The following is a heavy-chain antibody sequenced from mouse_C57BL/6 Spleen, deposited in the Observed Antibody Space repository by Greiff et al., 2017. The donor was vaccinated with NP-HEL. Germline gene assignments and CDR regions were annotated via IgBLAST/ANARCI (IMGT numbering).Heavy chain of an antibody. J-gene: IGHJ3*01. CDR1: GYTFTSYW. D-gene: IGHD2-3*01. CDR3: AIYDGRTGGWFAY. V-gene: IGHV1-52*01. CDR2: IDPSDSET. Sequence: QVQLQQPGAELVRPGSSVKLSCKASGYTFTSYWMHWVKQRPIQGLEWIGNIDPSDSETHYNQKFKDKATLTVDKSSSTAYMQLSSLTSEDSAVYYCAIYDGRTGGWFAYWGQGTLVTVSA.